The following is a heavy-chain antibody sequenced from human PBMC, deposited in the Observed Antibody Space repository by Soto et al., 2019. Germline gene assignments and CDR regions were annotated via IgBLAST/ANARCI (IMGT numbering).Heavy chain of an antibody. CDR1: EGSSSSGDSY. CDR3: ARDSSDP. J-gene: IGHJ5*02. D-gene: IGHD6-6*01. Sequence: SDRCSVAEGSSSSGDSYWSWIRQPPGKGLEWIGYIYYSGSTYYNPSLKSRVTISVDTSKNQFSLKLSSVTAADTAVYYCARDSSDPWGQGTLVTVSS. CDR2: IYYSGST. V-gene: IGHV4-30-4*01.